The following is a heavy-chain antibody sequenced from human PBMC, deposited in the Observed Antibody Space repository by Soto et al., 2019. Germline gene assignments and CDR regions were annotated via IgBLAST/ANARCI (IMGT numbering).Heavy chain of an antibody. Sequence: GASVKVSCKASGYTFTSYGISWVRQAPGQGLEWMGWISAYNGNTNYAQKLQGRVTMTTDTSTSTAYMELRSLRSDDTAVYYCARDPYYDIFTGYPLNYYYGMDVWGQGTTVTVS. D-gene: IGHD3-9*01. CDR2: ISAYNGNT. V-gene: IGHV1-18*01. CDR3: ARDPYYDIFTGYPLNYYYGMDV. CDR1: GYTFTSYG. J-gene: IGHJ6*02.